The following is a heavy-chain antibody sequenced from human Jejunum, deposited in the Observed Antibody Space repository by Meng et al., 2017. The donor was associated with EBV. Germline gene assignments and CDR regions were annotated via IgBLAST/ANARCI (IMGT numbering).Heavy chain of an antibody. CDR2: ISPYNGNT. D-gene: IGHD3-22*01. CDR1: GYIFTNYG. Sequence: QDQMVQSGAEVKKPGASAKVSCKASGYIFTNYGISWVRQAPGQGLEWMGWISPYNGNTDSAQKFQGRVTMTTDTSTNTAYMELRSLSSDDTAVYFRARDYYDSSGRFDFWGQGTLVTVSS. J-gene: IGHJ4*02. CDR3: ARDYYDSSGRFDF. V-gene: IGHV1-18*01.